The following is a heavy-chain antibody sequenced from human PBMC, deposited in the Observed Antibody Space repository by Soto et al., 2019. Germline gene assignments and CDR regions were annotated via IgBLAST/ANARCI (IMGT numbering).Heavy chain of an antibody. D-gene: IGHD5-18*01. CDR3: ASGGYVDTAMEKGRGVEY. V-gene: IGHV4-31*02. CDR1: PSTRSIGCCY. J-gene: IGHJ4*02. Sequence: PSVSLSFPGTVSPSTRSIGCCYWSCIRQHPGKGLEWIGYIYYSGSTYYNPSLKSRVTISVDTSKNQFSLKLSSVTAADRAVYYCASGGYVDTAMEKGRGVEYGGQGTLATV. CDR2: IYYSGST.